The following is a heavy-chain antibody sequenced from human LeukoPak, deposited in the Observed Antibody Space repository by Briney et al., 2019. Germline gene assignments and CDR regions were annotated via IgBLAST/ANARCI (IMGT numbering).Heavy chain of an antibody. D-gene: IGHD3-9*01. Sequence: PGGSLRLSCAASGFTFSSYWMSWVRQAPGKGLEWVANIKQDGSEKYYVDSVKGRFTISRDNAKNSLYLQMNSLRAEDTAVYYCARALFPSPPRYDILPGCLFDYWGQGXLVTXSS. V-gene: IGHV3-7*01. CDR1: GFTFSSYW. CDR3: ARALFPSPPRYDILPGCLFDY. CDR2: IKQDGSEK. J-gene: IGHJ4*02.